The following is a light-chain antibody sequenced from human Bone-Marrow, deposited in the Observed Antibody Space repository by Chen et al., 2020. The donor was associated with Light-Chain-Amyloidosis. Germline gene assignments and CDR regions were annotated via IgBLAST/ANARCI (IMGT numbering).Light chain of an antibody. CDR3: QQYGTSPLT. Sequence: IVLTQSPGTLCLSPGEGANLSCRASQTISSNYLTWYQQKFGQAPRLLIYGSSSRATGIPDRFTGSGSGTDFTLTINRLEPEDFAMYYCQQYGTSPLTFGGGTKVEIK. V-gene: IGKV3-20*01. CDR2: GSS. CDR1: QTISSNY. J-gene: IGKJ4*01.